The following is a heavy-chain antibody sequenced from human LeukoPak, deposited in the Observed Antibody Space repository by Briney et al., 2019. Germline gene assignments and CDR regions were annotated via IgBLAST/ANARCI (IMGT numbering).Heavy chain of an antibody. CDR2: INHSGST. D-gene: IGHD3-10*01. Sequence: SETLSLTCAVCGGSFSGYYWSWIRQPPGKGLEWIGEINHSGSTNYNPSLKSRVTISVDTSKNQFSLKLSSVTAADTAVYYCARGRRVRGVIAAMDVWGQGTTVTVSS. J-gene: IGHJ6*02. CDR3: ARGRRVRGVIAAMDV. V-gene: IGHV4-34*01. CDR1: GGSFSGYY.